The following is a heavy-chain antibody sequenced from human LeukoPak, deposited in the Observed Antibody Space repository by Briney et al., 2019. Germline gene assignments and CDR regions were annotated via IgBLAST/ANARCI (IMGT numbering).Heavy chain of an antibody. J-gene: IGHJ4*02. CDR1: GFTFSDYY. CDR3: AREGGNWGEGYFDY. Sequence: GGSLRPSCAASGFTFSDYYMSWIRQVPGKGLEWVSYISSSSSTIYYADSVKGRFTISRDNAKNLLYLQMNSLRAEDTAVYYCAREGGNWGEGYFDYWGQGTLVTVSS. D-gene: IGHD7-27*01. V-gene: IGHV3-11*01. CDR2: ISSSSSTI.